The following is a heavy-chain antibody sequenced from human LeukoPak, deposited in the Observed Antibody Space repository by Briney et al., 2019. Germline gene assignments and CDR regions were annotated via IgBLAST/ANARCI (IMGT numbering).Heavy chain of an antibody. CDR2: IDANDGDT. CDR1: GYTFRGNY. V-gene: IGHV1-2*02. D-gene: IGHD4-11*01. Sequence: ASVKISCKASGYTFRGNYIHWLRQAPGQGLEWMGWIDANDGDTKSAQKFQGRVTMSRDTSISTAYMDLSSLSPDDAAVYYCARDPSSVTLYFFDYWGQGTLVTVSS. CDR3: ARDPSSVTLYFFDY. J-gene: IGHJ4*02.